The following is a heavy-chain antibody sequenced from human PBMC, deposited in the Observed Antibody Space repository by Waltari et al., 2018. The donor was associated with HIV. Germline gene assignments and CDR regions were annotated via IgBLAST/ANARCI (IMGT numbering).Heavy chain of an antibody. CDR1: VFPFSSYA. V-gene: IGHV3-23*01. CDR2: VSGNGNT. J-gene: IGHJ6*02. CDR3: AKTNHRLCCYGMDV. Sequence: EVQLLESGGGLVQPGGSLSLSCVASVFPFSSYARSGVRQAPGKGLGWVSTVSGNGNTYYADSVRGRFTISTDNSKNTLFLQMNSLRAEDTAVYYCAKTNHRLCCYGMDVWGQGTTVTVSS.